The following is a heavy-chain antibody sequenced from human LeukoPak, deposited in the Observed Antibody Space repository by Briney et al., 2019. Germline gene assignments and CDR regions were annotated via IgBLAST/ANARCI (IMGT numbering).Heavy chain of an antibody. CDR2: FYYTGSP. CDR3: ARQQWLDSQDYYYYGMDV. J-gene: IGHJ6*02. Sequence: SQTLSLTCAVSGGALSSYYCIWIRQPPPKALGWIGYFYYTGSPNYNPSLESRVNISVDTSKNQFSLKLSSVTAADTAVYYCARQQWLDSQDYYYYGMDVWGQGTTVNVSS. D-gene: IGHD6-19*01. V-gene: IGHV4-59*01. CDR1: GGALSSYY.